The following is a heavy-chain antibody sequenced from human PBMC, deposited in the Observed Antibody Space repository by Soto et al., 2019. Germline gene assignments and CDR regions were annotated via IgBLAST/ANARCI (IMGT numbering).Heavy chain of an antibody. J-gene: IGHJ5*02. CDR2: IGADNGDT. V-gene: IGHV1-18*01. Sequence: QVQLVKSGAEVKKPGASVKVSCKASGYTFSIYGFSWVRQAPGQGLEWMGWIGADNGDTNYAQNFQGRVTMTTDTSTTTSYMELRSLTSDDTAVYFCARDWKGAEGFDPWGQGTLVTVSS. CDR3: ARDWKGAEGFDP. D-gene: IGHD1-1*01. CDR1: GYTFSIYG.